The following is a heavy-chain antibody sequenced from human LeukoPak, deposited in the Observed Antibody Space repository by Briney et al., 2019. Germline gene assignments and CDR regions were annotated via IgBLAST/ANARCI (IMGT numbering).Heavy chain of an antibody. J-gene: IGHJ4*02. Sequence: GGSLRLSRAGSGFTFSTYWLSWVRQAPGKGLEWVANIKEDGSEKYYVDSVKGRFTISRDNAKNSLYLQMNSLRAEDTAVYYCARQGTSHFDYWGQGTLVTVSS. V-gene: IGHV3-7*01. CDR3: ARQGTSHFDY. CDR2: IKEDGSEK. CDR1: GFTFSTYW.